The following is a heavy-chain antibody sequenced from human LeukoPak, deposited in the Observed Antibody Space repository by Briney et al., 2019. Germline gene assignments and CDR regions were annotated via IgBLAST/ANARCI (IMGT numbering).Heavy chain of an antibody. D-gene: IGHD3-10*01. CDR3: ARDLLIRGVTPLGY. Sequence: SVKVSCKASGGTFSSYAISWVRQAPGQGLEWMGGIIPIFGTANCAQKFQGRVTITADESTSTAYMELRSLRSDDTAVYYCARDLLIRGVTPLGYWGQGTLVTVSS. CDR1: GGTFSSYA. V-gene: IGHV1-69*01. CDR2: IIPIFGTA. J-gene: IGHJ4*02.